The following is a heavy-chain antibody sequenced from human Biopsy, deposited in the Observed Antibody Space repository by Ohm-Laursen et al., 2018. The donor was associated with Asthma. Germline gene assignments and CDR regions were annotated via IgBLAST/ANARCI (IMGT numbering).Heavy chain of an antibody. D-gene: IGHD4-17*01. J-gene: IGHJ4*02. CDR3: AKDAHDYVSLIVSPQKNGIES. Sequence: SLRLSCAASKFSFSNFGMHWVRQAPGKGLEWMAFISYDGSKKFITDSMKGRLSISRDNSKNTLFLQMGRLRLDDTALYYCAKDAHDYVSLIVSPQKNGIESWGQGTLVTVSS. V-gene: IGHV3-30*18. CDR1: KFSFSNFG. CDR2: ISYDGSKK.